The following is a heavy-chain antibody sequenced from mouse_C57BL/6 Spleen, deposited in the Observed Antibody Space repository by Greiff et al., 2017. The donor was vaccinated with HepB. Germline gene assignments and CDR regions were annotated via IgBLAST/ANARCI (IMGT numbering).Heavy chain of an antibody. Sequence: EVKLEESGPGLVKPSQSLSLTCSVTGYSITSGYYWNWIRQFPRNQLEWMGYISYDGSNNYNPSLKNRISITPDTSTNQFCLKLNSVTTEDTATYYCASTSSWFAYWGQGTLVTVSA. J-gene: IGHJ3*01. CDR2: ISYDGSN. CDR1: GYSITSGYY. V-gene: IGHV3-6*01. CDR3: ASTSSWFAY. D-gene: IGHD5-1*01.